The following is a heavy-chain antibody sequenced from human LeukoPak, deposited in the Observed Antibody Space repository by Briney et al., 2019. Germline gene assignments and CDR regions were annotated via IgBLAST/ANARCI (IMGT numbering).Heavy chain of an antibody. J-gene: IGHJ3*02. D-gene: IGHD4-17*01. CDR1: GFTLSTYA. CDR3: AKRYGDYAYDVFDI. Sequence: GGSLRLSCAASGFTLSTYAMSWVRQARGKWLEWVSLISGSGGNTYYADSVKGRFTVSRDNSKNTLYLQMNSLRAEDTAVYYCAKRYGDYAYDVFDIWGQGAMVTVSS. CDR2: ISGSGGNT. V-gene: IGHV3-23*01.